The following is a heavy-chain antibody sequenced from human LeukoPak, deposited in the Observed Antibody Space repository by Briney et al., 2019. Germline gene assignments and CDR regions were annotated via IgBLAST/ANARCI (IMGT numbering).Heavy chain of an antibody. CDR1: GFTVSSNY. CDR2: ISWNSGSI. J-gene: IGHJ4*02. D-gene: IGHD6-6*01. V-gene: IGHV3-9*01. Sequence: GGSLRLSCAASGFTVSSNYMNWVRQAPGKGLEWVSGISWNSGSIGYADSVKGRFTISRDNAKNSPYLQMNSLRAEDTALYYCAKDTVLEYSSSSTIDYWGQGTLVTVSS. CDR3: AKDTVLEYSSSSTIDY.